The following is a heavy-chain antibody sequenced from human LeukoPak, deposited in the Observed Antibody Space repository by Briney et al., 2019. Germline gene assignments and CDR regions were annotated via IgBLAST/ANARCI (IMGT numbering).Heavy chain of an antibody. Sequence: GGSLRLSCAYSAFNSTDYGMDWVRQAPGKGLEWVAVITHDGSDKYYADSVKGRFSISRDNSKNIVYLQMNSLRAEDTAVYYCAKARSYYYGSGSYYKEIYYYYGMDVWGQGTTVTVSS. CDR2: ITHDGSDK. CDR1: AFNSTDYG. D-gene: IGHD3-10*01. J-gene: IGHJ6*02. CDR3: AKARSYYYGSGSYYKEIYYYYGMDV. V-gene: IGHV3-30*18.